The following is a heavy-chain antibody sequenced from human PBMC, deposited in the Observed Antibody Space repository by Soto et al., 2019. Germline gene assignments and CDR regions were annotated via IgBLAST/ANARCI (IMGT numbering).Heavy chain of an antibody. J-gene: IGHJ5*02. CDR2: IKGDGSEK. V-gene: IGHV3-7*01. D-gene: IGHD6-19*01. CDR1: GFTFSSYW. Sequence: EVQLVDSGGGLVQPGGSLRLSCAASGFTFSSYWMNWVRQAPGKGLEWVANIKGDGSEKYHVDSVKGRFTISRDNAKNSLYLQMDSLRAEDTAVYYCAKSLGWLVLRSWGQGTLVTVSS. CDR3: AKSLGWLVLRS.